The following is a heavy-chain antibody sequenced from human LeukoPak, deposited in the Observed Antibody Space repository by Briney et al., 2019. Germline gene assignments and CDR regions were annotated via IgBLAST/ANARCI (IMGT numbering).Heavy chain of an antibody. CDR2: ISYDGSNK. V-gene: IGHV3-30*03. J-gene: IGHJ4*02. CDR3: AGGDYGSLGY. CDR1: GFTFSSYG. Sequence: GRSLRLSCAASGFTFSSYGMHWVRQAPGKGLEWVAVISYDGSNKYYADSVKGRFTISRDNSKNTLYLQMNSLGAEDTAVYYCAGGDYGSLGYWGQGTLVTVSS. D-gene: IGHD4-17*01.